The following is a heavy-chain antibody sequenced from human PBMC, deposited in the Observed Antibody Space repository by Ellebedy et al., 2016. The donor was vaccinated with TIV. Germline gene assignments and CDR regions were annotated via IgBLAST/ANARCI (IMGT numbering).Heavy chain of an antibody. V-gene: IGHV4-59*01. CDR2: THNSGST. D-gene: IGHD5-18*01. J-gene: IGHJ4*02. CDR3: ARDADSYGLFDY. Sequence: SETLSLTCTVYGGSFSRYCWSWIRQPPGKGLEWIGYTHNSGSTKYNPSLKSRVTVSVDTSRNQFSLKLSSVTAADTAVYYCARDADSYGLFDYWGQGIAVTVSS. CDR1: GGSFSRYC.